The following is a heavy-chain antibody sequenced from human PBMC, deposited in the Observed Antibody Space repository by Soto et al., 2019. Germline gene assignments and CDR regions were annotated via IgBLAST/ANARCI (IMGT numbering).Heavy chain of an antibody. CDR1: GFTFSDFA. J-gene: IGHJ4*02. V-gene: IGHV3-23*01. CDR3: AKKVNSGSGSQYFDY. Sequence: SGGSLRLSCAASGFTFSDFAMTWVRQAPGKGLEWVSGISGSGTNKNYANSVKGRFTISRDNSKNTLFLQMNSLRAEDTAIYYCAKKVNSGSGSQYFDYWGQGTLVTVSS. CDR2: ISGSGTNK. D-gene: IGHD3-10*01.